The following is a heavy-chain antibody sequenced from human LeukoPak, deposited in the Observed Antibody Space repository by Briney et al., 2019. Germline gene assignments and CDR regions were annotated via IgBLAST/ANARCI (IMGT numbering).Heavy chain of an antibody. CDR2: IWYDGSNT. CDR3: ARDRSTTHFDY. V-gene: IGHV3-33*01. D-gene: IGHD5/OR15-5a*01. J-gene: IGHJ4*02. Sequence: GRSLRLSCAASGFTFSSYGMHWGRQAPGKGLEWVAMIWYDGSNTYYADSVKGRFTISRDNSKNTLFLQMDSLRAEDTAVYYCARDRSTTHFDYWGQGTLVTVSS. CDR1: GFTFSSYG.